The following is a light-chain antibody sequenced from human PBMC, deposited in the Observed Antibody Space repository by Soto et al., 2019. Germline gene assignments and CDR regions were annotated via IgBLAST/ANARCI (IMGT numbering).Light chain of an antibody. CDR2: EVS. V-gene: IGLV2-14*01. CDR3: SSYTTSSTLV. CDR1: SSDVGIYNY. Sequence: QSALTQTASVSGSPGQSITISCTGTSSDVGIYNYVSWYQQHPGKAPKLMIYEVSNRPSGVSNRFSGSKSGNTASLTISGLQAEDEADYYCSSYTTSSTLVFGGGTKVTVL. J-gene: IGLJ3*02.